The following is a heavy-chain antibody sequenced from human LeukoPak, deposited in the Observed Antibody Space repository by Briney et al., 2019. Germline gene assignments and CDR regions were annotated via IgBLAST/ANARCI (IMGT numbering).Heavy chain of an antibody. CDR2: IKNDGSEE. CDR3: ARAIRGSAVDTGDR. CDR1: GFTFSRYW. J-gene: IGHJ4*02. D-gene: IGHD3-10*01. Sequence: GGSLRLSWAASGFTFSRYWMRWVRQAPGKGLEGVANIKNDGSEEYYVDSVKGRFTISRDNARNSLFLQMNSLTVEDTAVYYCARAIRGSAVDTGDRWGEGTLVTVSS. V-gene: IGHV3-7*01.